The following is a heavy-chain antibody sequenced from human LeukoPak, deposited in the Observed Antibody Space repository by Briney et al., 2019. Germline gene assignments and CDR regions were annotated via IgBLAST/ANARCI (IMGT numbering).Heavy chain of an antibody. CDR1: GYPFSNYD. D-gene: IGHD4-11*01. V-gene: IGHV1-8*03. CDR2: MNPNSGNT. Sequence: ASVKVSCKASGYPFSNYDINCGRQATGQGLEWMGWMNPNSGNTDYAQKFQGRVTITRNTSISTAYMELSSLRSEDTAVYYCAIGGATGTTHWVDPWGQGTLVTVSS. J-gene: IGHJ5*02. CDR3: AIGGATGTTHWVDP.